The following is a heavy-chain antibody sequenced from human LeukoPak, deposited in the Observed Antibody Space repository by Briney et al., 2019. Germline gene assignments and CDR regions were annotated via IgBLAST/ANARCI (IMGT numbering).Heavy chain of an antibody. CDR3: ARDGVVWNPLRYFAY. V-gene: IGHV3-30-3*01. D-gene: IGHD1-1*01. J-gene: IGHJ4*02. CDR1: GFTFSSYA. Sequence: GRSLRLSCAASGFTFSSYAMHWVRQAPGKGLEWVAVISYDGSNKYYADSVKGRFTISRDNSKNTLYLQMNSLRAEDTAVYYCARDGVVWNPLRYFAYWGQGTLVTVSS. CDR2: ISYDGSNK.